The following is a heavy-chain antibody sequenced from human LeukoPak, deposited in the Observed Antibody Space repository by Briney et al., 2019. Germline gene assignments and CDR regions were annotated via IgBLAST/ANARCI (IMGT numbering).Heavy chain of an antibody. Sequence: ASVNASCKPSGYTPTSYGISWVRPAPGEGVERVGWISAYNGNTNYAQKLQGRVTMTTDTPTSTAYMELRSLRSDDTAVYYCARATRDDYVWGSYPDYWGQGTLVTVSS. V-gene: IGHV1-18*01. CDR2: ISAYNGNT. J-gene: IGHJ4*02. CDR1: GYTPTSYG. D-gene: IGHD3-16*01. CDR3: ARATRDDYVWGSYPDY.